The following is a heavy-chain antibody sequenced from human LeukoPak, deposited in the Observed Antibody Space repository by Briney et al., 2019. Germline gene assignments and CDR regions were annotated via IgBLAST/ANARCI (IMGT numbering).Heavy chain of an antibody. CDR1: GGSTTSYY. D-gene: IGHD6-13*01. CDR3: VASGPPAPANWFDP. Sequence: KPSETLSLTCTVSGGSTTSYYWSSIRQPPAKGLEWIGYIHHSGDTRYNPSLKSRVTMSIDTSKYQFSLKVNFVTAADTAVYYCVASGPPAPANWFDPWGQGTLVTVSS. CDR2: IHHSGDT. V-gene: IGHV4-59*03. J-gene: IGHJ5*02.